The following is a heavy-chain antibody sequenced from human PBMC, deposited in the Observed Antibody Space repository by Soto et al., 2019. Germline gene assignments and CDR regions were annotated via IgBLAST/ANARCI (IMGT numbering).Heavy chain of an antibody. CDR3: AAARVAVLDTAMARFDY. D-gene: IGHD5-18*01. V-gene: IGHV5-51*01. CDR1: GYSFTSYW. Sequence: PGESLKISCKGSGYSFTSYWIGWVRQMPGKGLEWMGIIYPGDSDTRYSPSFQGQVTISADKSISTAYLQWSSLKASDTAMYYCAAARVAVLDTAMARFDYWGQGTLVTVSS. CDR2: IYPGDSDT. J-gene: IGHJ4*02.